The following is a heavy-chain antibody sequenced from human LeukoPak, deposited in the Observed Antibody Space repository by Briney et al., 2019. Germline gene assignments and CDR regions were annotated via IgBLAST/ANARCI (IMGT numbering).Heavy chain of an antibody. V-gene: IGHV3-49*04. CDR3: TRVRSGNDFDY. Sequence: TGRSLRLSCSASGFTFGDHAMSWVAQAPGKGLEWVGFIRSKGYGGTTEYAASVEGRFSLSRDDSKSFVYLQMSSLKTEDTAVYYCTRVRSGNDFDYWGQGTLVTVSS. CDR2: IRSKGYGGTT. J-gene: IGHJ4*02. D-gene: IGHD3-10*01. CDR1: GFTFGDHA.